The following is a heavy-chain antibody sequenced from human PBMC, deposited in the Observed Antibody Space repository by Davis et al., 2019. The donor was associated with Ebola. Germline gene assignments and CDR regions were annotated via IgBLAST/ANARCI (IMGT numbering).Heavy chain of an antibody. CDR1: GFTFSSNS. CDR3: VRDPALVVTGGGWFFGL. J-gene: IGHJ2*01. CDR2: ISSSSNYI. V-gene: IGHV3-21*01. D-gene: IGHD2-21*02. Sequence: GGSLRLSCAASGFTFSSNSMNWVRQAPGKGLEWVSFISSSSNYIYYADSVKGLCTVSRYNAKNSLYLQMNSLRAEDTAVYYCVRDPALVVTGGGWFFGLWGRGTLVTVSS.